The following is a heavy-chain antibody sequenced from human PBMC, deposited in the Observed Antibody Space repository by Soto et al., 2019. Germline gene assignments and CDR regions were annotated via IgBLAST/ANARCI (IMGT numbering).Heavy chain of an antibody. CDR1: GYSFTDYH. CDR3: ARAPRLGPTGDFDY. V-gene: IGHV1-2*02. Sequence: QVHLVQPGAEVKRPGDSVKVSCKASGYSFTDYHIHWVRQAPGQGLEWRGRITPKCGEIYYSPKFQGRVTLTRDTSISAANRELSTLGFDDTAVYYCARAPRLGPTGDFDYWGQGTLATVSS. D-gene: IGHD1-26*01. CDR2: ITPKCGEI. J-gene: IGHJ4*02.